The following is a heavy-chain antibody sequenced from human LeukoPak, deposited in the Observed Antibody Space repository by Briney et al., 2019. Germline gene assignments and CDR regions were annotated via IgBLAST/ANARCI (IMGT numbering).Heavy chain of an antibody. CDR2: ISYDGSNK. D-gene: IGHD3-10*01. V-gene: IGHV3-30*18. Sequence: GGSLRLSCAASGFTFSSYGMHWVRQAPGKGLEWVAVISYDGSNKYYADSVKGRFTISRDNSKNTLYLQMNSLRAEDTAVYYCAKDYYGSGSYPYYFDYWGQGTLVTVSS. J-gene: IGHJ4*02. CDR3: AKDYYGSGSYPYYFDY. CDR1: GFTFSSYG.